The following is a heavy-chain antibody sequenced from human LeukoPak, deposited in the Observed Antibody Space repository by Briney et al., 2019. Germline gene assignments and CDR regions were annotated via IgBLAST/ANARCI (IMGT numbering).Heavy chain of an antibody. V-gene: IGHV1-2*02. CDR2: IDPKSGAT. CDR1: GYTFTDYY. Sequence: ASVKVSCKASGYTFTDYYIHWLRQAPGRGPEWLGWIDPKSGATYYAEKFQGRVTMTGDTSIDTAYMQQSRLTSDDTAVYYCARVDRYHFYLDVWGKGTPVTVSS. J-gene: IGHJ6*03. CDR3: ARVDRYHFYLDV.